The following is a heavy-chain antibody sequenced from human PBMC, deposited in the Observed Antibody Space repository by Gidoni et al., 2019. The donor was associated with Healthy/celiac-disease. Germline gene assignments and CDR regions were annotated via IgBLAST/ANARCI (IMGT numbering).Heavy chain of an antibody. Sequence: QVQLVQSGAEVKKPGAALTVSCKASGYTFTRYYMQWVRQEPGQGLEWMGRINPSGGSTSYGQKFQGRDTMTRDTSTSTVYMELSSLRSEDTAVYYCAIPMLRRGSSYYYYMDVWGKGTTVTVSS. V-gene: IGHV1-46*03. CDR3: AIPMLRRGSSYYYYMDV. CDR1: GYTFTRYY. D-gene: IGHD3-10*01. CDR2: INPSGGST. J-gene: IGHJ6*03.